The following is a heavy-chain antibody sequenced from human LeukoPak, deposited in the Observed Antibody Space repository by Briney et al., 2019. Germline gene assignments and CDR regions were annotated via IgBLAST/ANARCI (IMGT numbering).Heavy chain of an antibody. D-gene: IGHD6-19*01. V-gene: IGHV3-7*01. J-gene: IGHJ4*02. CDR1: GFTFNRDW. CDR2: IKEDGSEK. Sequence: GGSLRLSCAASGFTFNRDWTAWVRQAPGKGLEWVANIKEDGSEKNYVDSVKGRFTTSRDNAVNSVYLQMNDLRAEDTGVYYCATKEPSTSGWSYWGQGTLVTVSS. CDR3: ATKEPSTSGWSY.